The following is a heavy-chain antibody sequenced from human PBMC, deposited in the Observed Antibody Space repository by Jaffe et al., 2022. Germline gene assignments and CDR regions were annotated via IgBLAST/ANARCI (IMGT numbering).Heavy chain of an antibody. V-gene: IGHV3-23*01. D-gene: IGHD3-10*01. CDR1: GFTFSSYA. CDR2: ISGSGGST. J-gene: IGHJ4*02. Sequence: EVQLLESGGGLVQPGGSLRLSCAASGFTFSSYAMSWVRQAPGKGLEWVSAISGSGGSTYYADSVKGRFTISRDNSKNTLYLQMNSLRAEDTAVYYCAKDRGYGSGVQGEFDYWGQGTLVTVSS. CDR3: AKDRGYGSGVQGEFDY.